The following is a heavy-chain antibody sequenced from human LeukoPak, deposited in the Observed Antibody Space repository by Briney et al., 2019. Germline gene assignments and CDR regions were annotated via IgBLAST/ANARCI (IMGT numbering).Heavy chain of an antibody. CDR2: ISAYNGNT. D-gene: IGHD3-22*01. Sequence: ASVKVSCKASGYTFTGYYMHWVRQAPGQGLEWMGWISAYNGNTNYAQKLQGRLTMTTDTSTTTAYMELRSLRSDDTAVYYCARTYYYDTSGYSIDAFDIWGQGTMVTVSS. J-gene: IGHJ3*02. CDR3: ARTYYYDTSGYSIDAFDI. V-gene: IGHV1-18*04. CDR1: GYTFTGYY.